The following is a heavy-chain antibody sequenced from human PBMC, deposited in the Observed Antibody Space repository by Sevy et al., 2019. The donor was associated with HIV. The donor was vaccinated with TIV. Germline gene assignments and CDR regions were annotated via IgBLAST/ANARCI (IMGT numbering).Heavy chain of an antibody. CDR3: ARDPGRVGWFDP. J-gene: IGHJ5*02. CDR1: GFTFSSYG. Sequence: GGSLRLSCAASGFTFSSYGMHWVRQAPGKGLEWVAVIWYDGSNKYYADSVKGRFTISRDNSKNTLYLQMNSLRAEDTAVYYCARDPGRVGWFDPWGQGTLVTVSA. D-gene: IGHD1-26*01. CDR2: IWYDGSNK. V-gene: IGHV3-33*01.